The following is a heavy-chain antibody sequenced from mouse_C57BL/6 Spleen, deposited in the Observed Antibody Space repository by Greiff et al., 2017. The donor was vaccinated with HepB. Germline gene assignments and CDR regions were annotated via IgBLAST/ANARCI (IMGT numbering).Heavy chain of an antibody. CDR1: GYAFSSSW. CDR2: IYPGDGDT. J-gene: IGHJ1*03. V-gene: IGHV1-82*01. CDR3: ARLSSDGYYWYFDV. D-gene: IGHD2-3*01. Sequence: QVQLQQSGPELVKPGASVKISCKASGYAFSSSWMNWVKQRPGKGLEWIGRIYPGDGDTNYNGKFKGKATLTADKSSSTAYMQLSSLTSEDSAVYFCARLSSDGYYWYFDVWGTGTTVTVSS.